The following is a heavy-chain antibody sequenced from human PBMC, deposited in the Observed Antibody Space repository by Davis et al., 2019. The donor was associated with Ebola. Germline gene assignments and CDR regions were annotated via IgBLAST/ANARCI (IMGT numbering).Heavy chain of an antibody. D-gene: IGHD6-19*01. V-gene: IGHV3-21*01. Sequence: GESLKISCAASGFTFSSYSMNWVRQAPGKGLEWVSSISSSSSYIYYADSVKGRFTISRDNAKNSLYLQMNSLRAEDTAVYYCAREVSGYSSGWYSWYFDLWGHGTLVTVSS. CDR2: ISSSSSYI. CDR3: AREVSGYSSGWYSWYFDL. CDR1: GFTFSSYS. J-gene: IGHJ2*01.